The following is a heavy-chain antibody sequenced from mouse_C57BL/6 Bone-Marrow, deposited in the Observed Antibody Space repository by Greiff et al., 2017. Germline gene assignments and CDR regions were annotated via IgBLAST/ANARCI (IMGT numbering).Heavy chain of an antibody. CDR1: GYTFTTYW. CDR3: AMNHYYGRDPH. D-gene: IGHD1-1*01. CDR2: IHPPDSDT. V-gene: IGHV1-74*01. J-gene: IGHJ2*01. Sequence: VQLQQSGAELVKPGASVKVSCKASGYTFTTYWMHWVKQRPGQGLEWIGRIHPPDSDTNSNQKFKGKATLTVDKSSSTSYMQLSSLTSEDSAVYYCAMNHYYGRDPHWGQGTTLTVSS.